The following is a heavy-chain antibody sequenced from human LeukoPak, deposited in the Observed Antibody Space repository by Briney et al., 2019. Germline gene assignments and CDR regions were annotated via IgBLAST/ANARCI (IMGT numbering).Heavy chain of an antibody. Sequence: SETLSLTCTVSGYSISSGYYWSWIRQPPGKGLEWIGYIYYSGSTNYNPSLKSRVTISVDTSKNQFSLKLSSVTAADTAVYYCARVDRICGGDCYYWFDPWGQGTLVTVSS. CDR1: GYSISSGYY. CDR3: ARVDRICGGDCYYWFDP. CDR2: IYYSGST. V-gene: IGHV4-61*01. D-gene: IGHD2-21*02. J-gene: IGHJ5*02.